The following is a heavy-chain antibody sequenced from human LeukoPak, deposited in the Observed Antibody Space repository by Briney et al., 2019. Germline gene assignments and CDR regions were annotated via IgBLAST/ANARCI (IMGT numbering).Heavy chain of an antibody. D-gene: IGHD3-22*01. CDR1: GYSFTSYW. J-gene: IGHJ4*02. CDR3: ARTSGYYYDPNYYFDY. V-gene: IGHV5-51*01. Sequence: GESLKISCKGSGYSFTSYWIGCVRQMPGKRLEWMGIIYPGDSDTRYSPSFQGQVTISADKSISTAYLQWSSLKASDTAMYYCARTSGYYYDPNYYFDYWGQGTLVTVSS. CDR2: IYPGDSDT.